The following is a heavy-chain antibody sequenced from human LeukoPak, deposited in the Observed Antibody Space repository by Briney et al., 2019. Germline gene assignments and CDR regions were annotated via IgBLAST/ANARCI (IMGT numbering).Heavy chain of an antibody. CDR3: AKDRPNGMDV. J-gene: IGHJ6*02. Sequence: GGSLRLSCAASGFTFSNYAMSWVRQAPGKGLEWVSGINGNGDSTYYADSVKGRFTISRDNSKNTLYLQMNSLRAEDTAVYYCAKDRPNGMDVWGQGTTVTVSS. V-gene: IGHV3-23*01. CDR1: GFTFSNYA. CDR2: INGNGDST.